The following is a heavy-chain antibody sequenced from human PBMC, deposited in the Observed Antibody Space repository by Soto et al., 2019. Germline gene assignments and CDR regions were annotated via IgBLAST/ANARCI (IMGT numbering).Heavy chain of an antibody. Sequence: QVQLVQSGAEVKKPGSSVKVSCKASGGTFSSYTISWVRQAPGQGLEWMGRIIPILGIANYAQKFQGRVTITADKSTSTAYMELSSLRSEDTAVYYCARGVYSGYDGVFSRASGPNWFDPWGQGTLVTVSS. J-gene: IGHJ5*02. CDR3: ARGVYSGYDGVFSRASGPNWFDP. CDR1: GGTFSSYT. CDR2: IIPILGIA. V-gene: IGHV1-69*02. D-gene: IGHD5-12*01.